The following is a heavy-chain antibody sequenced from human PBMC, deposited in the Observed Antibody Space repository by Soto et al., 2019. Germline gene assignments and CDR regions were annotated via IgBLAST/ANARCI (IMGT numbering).Heavy chain of an antibody. CDR1: GGSISSYY. CDR3: ARLTTVVTNYYYYGMDV. Sequence: SETLSLTCTVSGGSISSYYWSWIRQPPGKGLEWIGYIYYSGSTNYNPSLKSRVTISVDTSKNQFSLKLSSVTAADTAVYYCARLTTVVTNYYYYGMDVWGQGTTVTVSS. J-gene: IGHJ6*02. V-gene: IGHV4-59*01. CDR2: IYYSGST. D-gene: IGHD4-17*01.